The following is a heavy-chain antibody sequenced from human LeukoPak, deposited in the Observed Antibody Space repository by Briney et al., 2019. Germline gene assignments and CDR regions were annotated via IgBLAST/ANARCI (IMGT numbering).Heavy chain of an antibody. CDR1: GFTFSSYW. CDR3: AREACSDTSCYWGGNWFDP. D-gene: IGHD2-2*01. Sequence: GGSLRLSCAASGFTFSSYWVTWVRQAPGKGLEWVANIKQDGSEKYYVDSVKGRFTISRDNAKNSLYLLMDSLRAADTAVYYCAREACSDTSCYWGGNWFDPWGQGTLVTVSS. J-gene: IGHJ5*02. CDR2: IKQDGSEK. V-gene: IGHV3-7*01.